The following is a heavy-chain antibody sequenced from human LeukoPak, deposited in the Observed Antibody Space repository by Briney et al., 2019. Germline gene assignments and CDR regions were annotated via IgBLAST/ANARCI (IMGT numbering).Heavy chain of an antibody. V-gene: IGHV3-48*03. J-gene: IGHJ4*02. CDR3: AKDGGSGILY. CDR1: GLTFSNYE. Sequence: VQPGGSLILSCAASGLTFSNYEMNWVRQAPGKGLEWISYISASGNPMFYADSVKGRFTISRDNAKNSLYLQMNSLRAEDTAIYYCAKDGGSGILYWGQGTLVTVSS. CDR2: ISASGNPM. D-gene: IGHD3-10*01.